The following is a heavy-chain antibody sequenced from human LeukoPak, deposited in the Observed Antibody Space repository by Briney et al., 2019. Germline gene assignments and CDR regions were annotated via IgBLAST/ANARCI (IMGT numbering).Heavy chain of an antibody. CDR3: AKDGGNYAFDS. Sequence: GGSLRLSCAASGFTFSSHGMSWVRQAPGKGLEWVSAISGSGAKTYYADSVKGRFTISRDNSKNTLYLQMNSLRAEDTAVYYCAKDGGNYAFDSWGQGTLITVSS. V-gene: IGHV3-23*01. CDR2: ISGSGAKT. D-gene: IGHD4-23*01. J-gene: IGHJ4*02. CDR1: GFTFSSHG.